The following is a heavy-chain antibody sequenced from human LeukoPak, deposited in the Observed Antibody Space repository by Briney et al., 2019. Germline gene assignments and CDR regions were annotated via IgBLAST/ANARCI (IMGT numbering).Heavy chain of an antibody. J-gene: IGHJ4*02. CDR2: IKSKTDGGTT. D-gene: IGHD2-15*01. CDR1: GYTFSNAW. CDR3: TTRFGCSGGSCYSGFDY. V-gene: IGHV3-15*01. Sequence: GGSLRLSCAASGYTFSNAWMSWVRQAPGKGLEWVGRIKSKTDGGTTDYAAPVKGRFTISRDDSKNTLYLQMNSLKTEDTAVYYCTTRFGCSGGSCYSGFDYWGQGTLVTVSS.